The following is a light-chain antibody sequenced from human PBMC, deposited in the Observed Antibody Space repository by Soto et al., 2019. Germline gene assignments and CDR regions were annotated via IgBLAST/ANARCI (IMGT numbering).Light chain of an antibody. CDR2: RAS. CDR3: QQYCSAPMT. J-gene: IGKJ5*01. V-gene: IGKV4-1*01. Sequence: DIVMTQSPDSLAVSLGERATINCKSSQSILCSSNNTNYLAWYQQKAGQPPKLLINRASTRESGVPDRFSGSGSGTDFTLTISRLQAEDLAVYHCQQYCSAPMTFGQGTRLEIK. CDR1: QSILCSSNNTNY.